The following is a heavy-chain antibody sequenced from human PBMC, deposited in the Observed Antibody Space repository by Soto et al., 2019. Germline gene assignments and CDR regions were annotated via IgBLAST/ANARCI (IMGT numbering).Heavy chain of an antibody. Sequence: SETLSLTCAISGGSISSHYWSWIRQPAGKGLEWIGRMYTSGGANYNPSLRSRVTMSRDTSKNHLSLKLTSVTAADAAVYYCARSGGDDGYNGMDVWGQGTTVTVSS. J-gene: IGHJ6*02. CDR3: ARSGGDDGYNGMDV. V-gene: IGHV4-4*07. D-gene: IGHD2-21*02. CDR1: GGSISSHY. CDR2: MYTSGGA.